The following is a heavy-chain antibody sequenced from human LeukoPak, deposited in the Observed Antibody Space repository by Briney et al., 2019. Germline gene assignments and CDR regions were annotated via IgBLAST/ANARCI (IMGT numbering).Heavy chain of an antibody. Sequence: GRSLRLSCAASGFTFSSYGMHWVRQAPGKGLEWVAVIWYDGSNKYYADSVKGRFTISRDNSKNTLYLQMNSLRAEDTAVYYCASEVMDYSSSWYYFDYWGQGTLVTVSS. CDR3: ASEVMDYSSSWYYFDY. CDR2: IWYDGSNK. V-gene: IGHV3-33*01. CDR1: GFTFSSYG. J-gene: IGHJ4*02. D-gene: IGHD6-13*01.